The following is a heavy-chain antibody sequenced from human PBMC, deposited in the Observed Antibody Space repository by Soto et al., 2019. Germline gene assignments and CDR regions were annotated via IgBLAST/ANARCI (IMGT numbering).Heavy chain of an antibody. V-gene: IGHV5-10-1*01. CDR1: GYSFTSYW. CDR3: ASSITQTPIFGVVTLYSYYYGMDV. D-gene: IGHD3-3*01. Sequence: PGESLKISCKGSGYSFTSYWISWVRQMPGKGLEWMGRIDPSDSYTNYSPSFQGHVTISADKSISTAYLQWSSLKASDTAMYYCASSITQTPIFGVVTLYSYYYGMDVWGQGTTVTVSS. CDR2: IDPSDSYT. J-gene: IGHJ6*02.